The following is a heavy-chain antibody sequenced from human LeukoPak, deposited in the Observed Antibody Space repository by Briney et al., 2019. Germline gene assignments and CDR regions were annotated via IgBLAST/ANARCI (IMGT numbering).Heavy chain of an antibody. CDR3: ARVLGRYFDWYLSRADAFDI. Sequence: SQTLSLACTVSGGSISSGSYCWSWIRQPAGKGLEGIGRIYTSGSTNYNPSLKSRVTISVATSKNQFSLKLSSVTAADTAVYYCARVLGRYFDWYLSRADAFDIWGQGTMVTVSS. CDR2: IYTSGST. D-gene: IGHD3-9*01. CDR1: GGSISSGSYC. J-gene: IGHJ3*02. V-gene: IGHV4-61*02.